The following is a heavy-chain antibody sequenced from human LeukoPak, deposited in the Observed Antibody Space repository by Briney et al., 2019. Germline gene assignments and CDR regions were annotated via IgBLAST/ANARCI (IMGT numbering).Heavy chain of an antibody. V-gene: IGHV3-9*01. J-gene: IGHJ6*02. Sequence: GGSLRLSCAASGFTFDDYAMHWVRQAPGKGLEWGSGISGNSGSIGYADSVKGRFTISRDNSKNTLYLQMNSMRAEDTAVYYCARERAYCGGDCFSGYYYGMDVWGQGTTVTVSS. D-gene: IGHD2-21*02. CDR2: ISGNSGSI. CDR3: ARERAYCGGDCFSGYYYGMDV. CDR1: GFTFDDYA.